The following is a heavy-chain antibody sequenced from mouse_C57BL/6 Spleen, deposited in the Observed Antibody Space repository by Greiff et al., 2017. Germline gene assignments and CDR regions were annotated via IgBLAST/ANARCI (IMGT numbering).Heavy chain of an antibody. CDR3: ARNSWDVRAMDY. D-gene: IGHD4-1*01. CDR2: IWRGGST. Sequence: QVQLQQSGPGLVQPSQSLSITCTVSGFSLTSYGVHWVRQSPGKGLEWLGVIWRGGSTDYNAAFISRLSISKDNSKSQVFFKMNSLQADDTAIYYCARNSWDVRAMDYWGQGTSVTVSS. CDR1: GFSLTSYG. J-gene: IGHJ4*01. V-gene: IGHV2-2*01.